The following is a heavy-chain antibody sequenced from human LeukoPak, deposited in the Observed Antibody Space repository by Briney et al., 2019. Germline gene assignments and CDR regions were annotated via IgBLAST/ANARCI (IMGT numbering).Heavy chain of an antibody. Sequence: PGGSLRLSCTGSGFTFGDYALSWVRQAPGKGLEWVGFIRTKPNGGTAEYAASVKGRFTMSRDDSISTAYLQMNSLKTEDTAVYYCTRDPALNPWGQGTLVTVSS. CDR2: IRTKPNGGTA. CDR3: TRDPALNP. D-gene: IGHD2-2*01. J-gene: IGHJ5*02. CDR1: GFTFGDYA. V-gene: IGHV3-49*04.